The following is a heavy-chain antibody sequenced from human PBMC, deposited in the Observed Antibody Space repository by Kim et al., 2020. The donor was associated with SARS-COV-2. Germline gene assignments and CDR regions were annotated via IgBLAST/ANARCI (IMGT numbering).Heavy chain of an antibody. CDR2: ISGSGGST. CDR1: GFTFSSYA. V-gene: IGHV3-23*01. Sequence: GGSLRLSCAASGFTFSSYAMSWVRQAPGKGLEWVSAISGSGGSTYYADSVKGRFTISRDNSKNTLYLQMNSLRAEDTAVYYCAKGYPDFDWLFFAFPHESPAQNWFDPWGQGTLVTVSS. D-gene: IGHD3-9*01. J-gene: IGHJ5*02. CDR3: AKGYPDFDWLFFAFPHESPAQNWFDP.